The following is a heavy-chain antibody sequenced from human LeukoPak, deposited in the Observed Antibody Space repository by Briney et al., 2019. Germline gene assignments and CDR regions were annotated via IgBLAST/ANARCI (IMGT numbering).Heavy chain of an antibody. V-gene: IGHV3-64*01. J-gene: IGHJ4*02. Sequence: GGSLRLSCAASGCTFSSYAMHWVRQAPGKGLEYVSAISSNGGSTYYANSVKGRFTISRDNSKNTLYLQMGSLRAEDMAVYYCARAPHGSYGPYYFDYWGQGTLVTVSS. CDR2: ISSNGGST. CDR3: ARAPHGSYGPYYFDY. D-gene: IGHD5-18*01. CDR1: GCTFSSYA.